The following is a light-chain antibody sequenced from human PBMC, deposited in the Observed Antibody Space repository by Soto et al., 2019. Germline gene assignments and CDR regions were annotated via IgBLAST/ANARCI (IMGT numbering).Light chain of an antibody. J-gene: IGKJ4*01. CDR2: AAS. CDR1: QGISNY. Sequence: DIQMTQSPSSLSASVGDRVTITCRASQGISNYLAWYQQKPGKVPKLLIYAASTLQSGVPSRFSGSGSGTAFTLTISSLQPEDVATYYCQKYNSAPPFTFGGGTKVEIK. CDR3: QKYNSAPPFT. V-gene: IGKV1-27*01.